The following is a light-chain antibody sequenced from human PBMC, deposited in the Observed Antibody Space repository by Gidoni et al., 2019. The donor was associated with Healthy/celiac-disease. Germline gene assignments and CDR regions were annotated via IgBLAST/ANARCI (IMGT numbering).Light chain of an antibody. J-gene: IGKJ1*01. CDR3: QQYNNWPRT. CDR1: QSVSSN. Sequence: EIVMKQAPATLSVSPGERATLSCRASQSVSSNLAWYQQKPGQAPRLLIYGASTRATGIPARFSGSVSGTEFTLTISSLQSEDFAVYYCQQYNNWPRTFGQGTKVEIK. CDR2: GAS. V-gene: IGKV3-15*01.